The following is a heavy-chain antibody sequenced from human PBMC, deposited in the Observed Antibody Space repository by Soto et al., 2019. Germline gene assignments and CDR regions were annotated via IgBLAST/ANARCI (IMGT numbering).Heavy chain of an antibody. V-gene: IGHV3-30-3*01. CDR2: ISYDGSNK. CDR3: ARAPVTTGAGFWYFDL. Sequence: QVQLVESGGGVVQPGRSLRLSCAASGFTFSSYAMHWVRQAPGKGLEWVAVISYDGSNKYYADSVKGRFTISRDNSKNTLYLQMNSLRAEDTAVYYCARAPVTTGAGFWYFDLWGRGTLVTVSS. J-gene: IGHJ2*01. CDR1: GFTFSSYA. D-gene: IGHD4-17*01.